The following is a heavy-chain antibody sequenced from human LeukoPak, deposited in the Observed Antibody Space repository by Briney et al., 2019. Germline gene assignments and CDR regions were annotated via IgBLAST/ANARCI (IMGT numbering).Heavy chain of an antibody. CDR1: GFTFSDYY. V-gene: IGHV3-11*01. Sequence: PGGSLRLSCAASGFTFSDYYMSWIRQAPGKGLEWVSYISSSGSTIYYADSVKGRFTISRDNAKNSLYLQMNSLRAEDTAVYYCARDRFYDSSGYYYGHWGQGTLVTVSS. J-gene: IGHJ4*02. CDR2: ISSSGSTI. D-gene: IGHD3-22*01. CDR3: ARDRFYDSSGYYYGH.